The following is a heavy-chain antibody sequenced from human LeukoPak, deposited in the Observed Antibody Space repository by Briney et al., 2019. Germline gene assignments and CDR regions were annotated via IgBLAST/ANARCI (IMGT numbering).Heavy chain of an antibody. CDR2: ISYDGSNK. Sequence: PGRSLRLSCAASGFSFSSDGMHWVRQAPGKGLEWVAVISYDGSNKYYADSVKGRFIISRDNSKNTLYLQMNSLRAEDTAVYYCAKDGVVGATYYYYGMDVWGQGTTVTVSS. D-gene: IGHD1-26*01. V-gene: IGHV3-30*18. CDR3: AKDGVVGATYYYYGMDV. CDR1: GFSFSSDG. J-gene: IGHJ6*02.